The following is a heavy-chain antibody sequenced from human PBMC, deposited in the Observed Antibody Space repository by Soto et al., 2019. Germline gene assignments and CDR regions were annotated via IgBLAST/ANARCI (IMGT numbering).Heavy chain of an antibody. Sequence: ASVKVSCKASGGTFSSYAISWVRQAPGQGLEWMGGIIPIFGTANYAQKFQGRVTITADESTSTAYMELSSLRSEDTAVYYCARDQTDHPTVTILYYYYGMDVWGQGTTVTVSS. CDR2: IIPIFGTA. CDR3: ARDQTDHPTVTILYYYYGMDV. V-gene: IGHV1-69*13. J-gene: IGHJ6*02. CDR1: GGTFSSYA. D-gene: IGHD4-17*01.